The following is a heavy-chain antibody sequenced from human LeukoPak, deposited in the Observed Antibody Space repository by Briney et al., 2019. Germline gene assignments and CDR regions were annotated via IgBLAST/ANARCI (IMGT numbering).Heavy chain of an antibody. J-gene: IGHJ5*02. D-gene: IGHD6-13*01. CDR1: EISFSSSW. Sequence: GGSLRLSCAASEISFSSSWMHWVRQGPGKGLVWVSRVNSDGTRTNYADSVKGRFAISRDNAKNMLYLQMNSLRAENTAVYYCAKDKGSAAGLRFDPWGQGTLVTVSS. CDR3: AKDKGSAAGLRFDP. CDR2: VNSDGTRT. V-gene: IGHV3-74*01.